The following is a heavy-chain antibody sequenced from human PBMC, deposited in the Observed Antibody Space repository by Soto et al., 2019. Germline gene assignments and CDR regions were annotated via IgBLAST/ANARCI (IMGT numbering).Heavy chain of an antibody. J-gene: IGHJ6*02. CDR3: AREGLIAVAGIGYYYYGMDV. D-gene: IGHD6-19*01. CDR2: IIPIFGTA. V-gene: IGHV1-69*13. CDR1: GGAFSSYA. Sequence: SVEVSFKASGGAFSSYAISWVRQAPGQGLEWMGGIIPIFGTANYAQKFQGRVTITADESTSTAYMELSSLRSEDTAVYYCAREGLIAVAGIGYYYYGMDVWGQGTTVTVSS.